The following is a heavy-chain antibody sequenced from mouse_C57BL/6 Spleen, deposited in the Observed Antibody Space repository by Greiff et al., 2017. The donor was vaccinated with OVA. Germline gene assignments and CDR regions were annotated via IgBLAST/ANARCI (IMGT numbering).Heavy chain of an antibody. J-gene: IGHJ4*01. CDR1: GYTFTDYY. CDR3: ARGYDYAMDY. V-gene: IGHV1-26*01. Sequence: EVQLQQSGPELVKPGASVKISCKASGYTFTDYYMNWVKQSHGQSLEWIGDINPNNGGTSYNQKFKGKATLTVDKSSSTAYMELRSLTSEDSAVYYCARGYDYAMDYWGQGTSVTVSS. CDR2: INPNNGGT. D-gene: IGHD2-14*01.